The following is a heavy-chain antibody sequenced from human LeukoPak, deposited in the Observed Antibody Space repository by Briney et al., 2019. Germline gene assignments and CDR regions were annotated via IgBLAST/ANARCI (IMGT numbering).Heavy chain of an antibody. CDR1: GGSISSYY. J-gene: IGHJ3*02. Sequence: SETLSLTCTVSGGSISSYYWSWIRQPPGKGLEWIGYIYYSRSTNYNPSLKSRVTISVDTSKNQFSLKLSSVTAADTAVYYCARESSSSAFDIWGQGTMVTVSS. CDR3: ARESSSSAFDI. CDR2: IYYSRST. D-gene: IGHD6-6*01. V-gene: IGHV4-59*01.